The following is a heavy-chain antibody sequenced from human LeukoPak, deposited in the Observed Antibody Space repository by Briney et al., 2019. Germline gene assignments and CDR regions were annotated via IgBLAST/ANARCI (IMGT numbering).Heavy chain of an antibody. CDR1: GGTFSSYA. D-gene: IGHD4-23*01. Sequence: SVKVSCKASGGTFSSYAISWVRQAPGQGLEWMGGIIPIFGTANYAQKFQGRVTITTDESTSTAYMELSGLRSEDTAVYYCARLYGGNLDVGDYWGQGTLVTVSS. V-gene: IGHV1-69*05. J-gene: IGHJ4*02. CDR3: ARLYGGNLDVGDY. CDR2: IIPIFGTA.